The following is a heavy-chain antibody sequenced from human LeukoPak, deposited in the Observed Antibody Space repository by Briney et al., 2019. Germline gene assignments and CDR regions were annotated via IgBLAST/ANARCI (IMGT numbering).Heavy chain of an antibody. J-gene: IGHJ4*02. V-gene: IGHV3-7*05. Sequence: GGSLRLSCAASGFTFSTYWMSWVRQAPGKGLEWVANIKPDGSDKYYVDSVKGRFTISRDDAKNSVYLQMNSLRVEDTAVYYCARDGIVYWGQGTLVTVSS. CDR1: GFTFSTYW. CDR3: ARDGIVY. CDR2: IKPDGSDK.